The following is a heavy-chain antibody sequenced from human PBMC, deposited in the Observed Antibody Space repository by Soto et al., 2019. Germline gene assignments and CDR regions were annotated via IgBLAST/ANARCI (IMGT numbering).Heavy chain of an antibody. V-gene: IGHV3-9*01. D-gene: IGHD6-13*01. CDR2: ISWNSGSI. Sequence: EVQLVESGGGLVQPGRSLRLSCAASGFTFDDYAMHWVRQAPGKGLEWVSGISWNSGSIGYADSVKGRFTISRDNAKHSLYLQMNSLRAEDTALYYCARKIAAAGMGGHNWFDPWGQGTLVTVSS. CDR3: ARKIAAAGMGGHNWFDP. J-gene: IGHJ5*02. CDR1: GFTFDDYA.